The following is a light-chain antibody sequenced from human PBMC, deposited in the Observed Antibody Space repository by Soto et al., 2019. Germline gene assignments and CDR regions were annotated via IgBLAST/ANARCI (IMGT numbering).Light chain of an antibody. J-gene: IGKJ1*01. CDR3: QQSDSTPPGT. CDR1: QSISSY. V-gene: IGKV1-39*01. Sequence: DIQMTQSPSSLSASVGDRVTITCRASQSISSYLNWYQQKPGRAPKLLIYAASSLQSGVPSRFSGSGSGTDFTLTISRLQPEDFATYYCQQSDSTPPGTLGQGTEVDIK. CDR2: AAS.